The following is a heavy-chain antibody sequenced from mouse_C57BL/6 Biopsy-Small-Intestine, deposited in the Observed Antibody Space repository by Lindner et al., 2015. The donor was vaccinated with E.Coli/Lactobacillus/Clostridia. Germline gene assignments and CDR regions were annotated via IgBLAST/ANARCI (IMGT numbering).Heavy chain of an antibody. V-gene: IGHV5-4*01. D-gene: IGHD1-1*01. Sequence: EVQLQESRGGLVKPGGSLKLSCAASGFTFSSYAMSWVRQTPEKRLEWVATISDGGSYTYYPDNVKGRFTISRDNAKNNLYLQMSHLKSEDTAMYYCAREEYYGSSYYFDYWGQGTTLTVSS. CDR2: ISDGGSYT. CDR3: AREEYYGSSYYFDY. J-gene: IGHJ2*01. CDR1: GFTFSSYA.